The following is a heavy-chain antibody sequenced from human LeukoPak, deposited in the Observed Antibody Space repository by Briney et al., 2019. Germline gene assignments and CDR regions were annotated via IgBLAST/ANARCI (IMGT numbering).Heavy chain of an antibody. D-gene: IGHD1-14*01. CDR1: GFTFSNYA. CDR3: AIREPIGY. J-gene: IGHJ4*02. V-gene: IGHV3-23*01. CDR2: ISGTDTNT. Sequence: GGSLRLSCAASGFTFSNYAMYWVRQAPGKGLEWVSAISGTDTNTYYADSVKGRLTISRDNSKNTLYLQMNSLRAEDTAVYYCAIREPIGYWGQGALVTVSS.